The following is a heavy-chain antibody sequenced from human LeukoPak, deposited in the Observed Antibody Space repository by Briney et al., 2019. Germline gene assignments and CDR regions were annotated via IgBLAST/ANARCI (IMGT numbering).Heavy chain of an antibody. J-gene: IGHJ4*02. Sequence: GGSLRLSCAASGFTFSSYWMHRVRQAPGKGLVWVSRINSDGSSTSYADSVKGRFTISRDNAKNTLYLQMNSLRAEDTAVYYCARDREWLATFDYWGQGTLVTVSS. V-gene: IGHV3-74*01. D-gene: IGHD6-19*01. CDR2: INSDGSST. CDR3: ARDREWLATFDY. CDR1: GFTFSSYW.